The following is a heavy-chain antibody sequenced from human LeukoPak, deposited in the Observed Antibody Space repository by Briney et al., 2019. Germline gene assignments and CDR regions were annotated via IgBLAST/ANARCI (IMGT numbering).Heavy chain of an antibody. V-gene: IGHV3-30*18. CDR2: ISYDGSNK. CDR3: AKEYCSNSVCHSLDY. D-gene: IGHD2-8*01. Sequence: GGSLRLSCAASGFTFSSYWMQWVRQAPGKGLEWVAVISYDGSNKYYADSVKGRFTFSRDNSKNTLYLQMNSLRAEDTAVYYCAKEYCSNSVCHSLDYWGQGTLVTVSS. CDR1: GFTFSSYW. J-gene: IGHJ4*02.